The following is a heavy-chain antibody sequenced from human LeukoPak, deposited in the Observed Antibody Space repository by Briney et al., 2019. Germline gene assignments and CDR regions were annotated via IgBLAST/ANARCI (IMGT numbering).Heavy chain of an antibody. D-gene: IGHD5-18*01. CDR1: GFTFDDYA. J-gene: IGHJ4*02. Sequence: KPGGSLRLSCAASGFTFDDYAMHWARQAPGKGLEWVSGISWNSGSIGYADSVKGRFTISRDNAKNSLYLQMNSLRAEDMALYYCAKGDTAMVTGAILGYWGQGTLVTVSS. V-gene: IGHV3-9*03. CDR3: AKGDTAMVTGAILGY. CDR2: ISWNSGSI.